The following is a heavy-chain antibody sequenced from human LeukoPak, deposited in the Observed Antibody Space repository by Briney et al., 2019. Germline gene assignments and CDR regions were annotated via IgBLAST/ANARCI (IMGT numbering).Heavy chain of an antibody. J-gene: IGHJ4*02. CDR3: ARDGGSSGWYHFDY. CDR2: ISSSSSYI. CDR1: GFTFSSYS. Sequence: LRLSCAASGFTFSSYSMNWVRQAPGKGMEWVSSISSSSSYIYYGDSVKGRFTISRDNAKNSLYMKKKRVRAGDTAVYYCARDGGSSGWYHFDYWGQGTLVTVSS. V-gene: IGHV3-21*01. D-gene: IGHD6-19*01.